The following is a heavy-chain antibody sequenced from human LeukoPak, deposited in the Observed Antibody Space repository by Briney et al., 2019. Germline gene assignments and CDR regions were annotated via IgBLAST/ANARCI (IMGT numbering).Heavy chain of an antibody. Sequence: PSETLSLTCSVSGGSIRSYYWSWIRQPPGKGLEWIGYIYYGGSTNYNPSLKSRVTVSVDTSKNQFSLKLSSVTAADTAIYYCARGQLGDGYNFDYWGQGTLVTVSS. D-gene: IGHD5-24*01. CDR3: ARGQLGDGYNFDY. V-gene: IGHV4-59*01. CDR1: GGSIRSYY. CDR2: IYYGGST. J-gene: IGHJ4*02.